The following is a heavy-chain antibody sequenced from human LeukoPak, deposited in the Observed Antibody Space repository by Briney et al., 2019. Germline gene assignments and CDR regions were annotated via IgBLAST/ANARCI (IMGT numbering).Heavy chain of an antibody. J-gene: IGHJ6*02. CDR3: ATDILGSYYGMGV. Sequence: ASVKVSCKASGYTFTGYYMHWVRQAPGQGLEWMGWINPNSGGTNYAQKFQGRVTMARDTSISTAYMELSRLRSEDTAVYYCATDILGSYYGMGVWGQGTTVTVSS. D-gene: IGHD3-9*01. CDR1: GYTFTGYY. V-gene: IGHV1-2*02. CDR2: INPNSGGT.